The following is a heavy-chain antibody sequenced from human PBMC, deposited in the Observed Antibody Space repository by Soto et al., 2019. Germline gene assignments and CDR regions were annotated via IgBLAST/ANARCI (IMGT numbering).Heavy chain of an antibody. V-gene: IGHV1-69*06. Sequence: QVQLEQSGAEVKKPGSSVKISCKASGGTLSDHGVSWLRQAPGQGLEWVGGTIPVFNTAKYAPKFQGRVTIAADKSTNLAYMALGRLRSVATAFYYCARGVYASGHYYTGPSAFEIWGQGTLVIVSS. CDR1: GGTLSDHG. CDR2: TIPVFNTA. CDR3: ARGVYASGHYYTGPSAFEI. J-gene: IGHJ3*02. D-gene: IGHD3-10*01.